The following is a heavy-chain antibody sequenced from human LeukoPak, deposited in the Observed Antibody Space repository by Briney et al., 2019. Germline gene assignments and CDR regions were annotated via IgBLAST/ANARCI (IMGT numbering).Heavy chain of an antibody. CDR2: IYYSGST. V-gene: IGHV4-59*01. Sequence: SETLSLTCTVSGGSISSYYWSWIRQPPGKGLEWIGYIYYSGSTNYNPPLKSRVTISVDTSKNQFSLKLSSVTAADTAVYYCARNRRLPTFDYWGQGTLVTVSS. J-gene: IGHJ4*02. D-gene: IGHD3-16*02. CDR3: ARNRRLPTFDY. CDR1: GGSISSYY.